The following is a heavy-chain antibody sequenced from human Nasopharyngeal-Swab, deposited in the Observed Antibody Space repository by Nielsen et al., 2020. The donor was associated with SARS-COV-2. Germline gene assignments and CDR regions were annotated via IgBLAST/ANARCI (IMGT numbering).Heavy chain of an antibody. J-gene: IGHJ3*02. V-gene: IGHV3-33*01. Sequence: WIRQPPGKGLGWVAVIWYDGSNKYYADSVKGRFTISRDNSKNTLYLQMNSLRAEDTAVYYCARDLSYYDSVGAFDIWGQGTMVTVSS. D-gene: IGHD3-22*01. CDR2: IWYDGSNK. CDR3: ARDLSYYDSVGAFDI.